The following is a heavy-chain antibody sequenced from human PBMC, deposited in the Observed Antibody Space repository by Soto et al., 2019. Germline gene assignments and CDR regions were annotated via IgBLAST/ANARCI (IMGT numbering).Heavy chain of an antibody. D-gene: IGHD2-15*01. V-gene: IGHV4-61*01. CDR3: AREGTKGYCSGGSCYSTYYFDY. Sequence: PSETLSLTCTVSGGSVSSGSYYWSWIRQPPGKGLEWIGYIYYSGSTNYNPSLKSRVTISVGTSKNQFSLKLSSVTAADTAVYYCAREGTKGYCSGGSCYSTYYFDYWGQGTLVTVS. J-gene: IGHJ4*02. CDR2: IYYSGST. CDR1: GGSVSSGSYY.